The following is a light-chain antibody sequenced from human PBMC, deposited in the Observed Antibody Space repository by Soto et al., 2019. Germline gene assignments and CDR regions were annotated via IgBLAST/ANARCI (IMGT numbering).Light chain of an antibody. J-gene: IGKJ4*01. CDR3: QQYYATPSPT. CDR1: QSVSFSSNNKNY. CDR2: WAS. V-gene: IGKV4-1*01. Sequence: DIVMTQSPDSLAVSLGESATINCKSSQSVSFSSNNKNYLAWYQQKPGQPPKLLIYWASTRESGVPDRFSGSGSGTDFTLTISSRQAEDVAVYHCQQYYATPSPTFGGGTKVEIK.